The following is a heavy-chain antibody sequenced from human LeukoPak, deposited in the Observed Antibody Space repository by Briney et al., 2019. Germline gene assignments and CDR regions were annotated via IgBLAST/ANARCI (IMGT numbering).Heavy chain of an antibody. V-gene: IGHV4-4*07. CDR1: GGSISSYY. D-gene: IGHD3-10*01. J-gene: IGHJ4*02. Sequence: SETLSLTCTVSGGSISSYYWSWIRQPAGKGLEWIGRIYTSGSTNYNPSLKSRVTISVDTSKNQFSLKLSSVTAADTAVYYCARRVVRGVSYYFDYWGQGTLVTVSS. CDR2: IYTSGST. CDR3: ARRVVRGVSYYFDY.